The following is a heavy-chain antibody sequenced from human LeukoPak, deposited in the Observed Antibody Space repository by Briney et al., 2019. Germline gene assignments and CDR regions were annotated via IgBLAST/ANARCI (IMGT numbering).Heavy chain of an antibody. J-gene: IGHJ4*02. CDR1: GGSISSGGYY. D-gene: IGHD3-3*01. Sequence: PSETLSLTRTVSGGSISSGGYYWSWIRQHPGKGLEWIGYIYYSGSTYYNPSLKSRVTISVDTSKNQFSLKLSSVTAADTAVYYCARGGDFWSGLRFRALDYWGQGTLVTVSP. CDR2: IYYSGST. V-gene: IGHV4-31*03. CDR3: ARGGDFWSGLRFRALDY.